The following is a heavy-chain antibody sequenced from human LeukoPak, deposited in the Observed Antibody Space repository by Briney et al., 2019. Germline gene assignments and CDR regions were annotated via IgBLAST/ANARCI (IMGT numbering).Heavy chain of an antibody. CDR3: ARVATYYDSSGYNSGYFDY. D-gene: IGHD3-22*01. V-gene: IGHV3-74*01. Sequence: GGSLRLSCAASGFTFSSYWMHWVRQVPGKGLVWVSRINTDGSSTTYADSVKGRFTISRDNAKNTLYLQMNSLRAEDTAVYYCARVATYYDSSGYNSGYFDYWGQGTLVTVSS. J-gene: IGHJ4*02. CDR2: INTDGSST. CDR1: GFTFSSYW.